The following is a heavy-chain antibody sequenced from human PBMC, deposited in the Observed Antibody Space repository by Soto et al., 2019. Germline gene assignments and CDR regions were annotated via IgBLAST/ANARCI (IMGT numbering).Heavy chain of an antibody. CDR1: GDSITSGDYF. Sequence: SETLSLTCTVSGDSITSGDYFWGWIRQPPGKGLEWIGYMYHSGSTYYNPSLKSRVTISIDRSKNQFSLKLSSVTAADTAVYYCARDGHHWLPRGYYYGMDVWGQGTTVTVSS. D-gene: IGHD6-19*01. J-gene: IGHJ6*02. V-gene: IGHV4-30-2*01. CDR3: ARDGHHWLPRGYYYGMDV. CDR2: MYHSGST.